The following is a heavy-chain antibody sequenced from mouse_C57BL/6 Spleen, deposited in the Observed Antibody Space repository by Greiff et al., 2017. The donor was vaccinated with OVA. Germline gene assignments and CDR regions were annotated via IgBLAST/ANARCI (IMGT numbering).Heavy chain of an antibody. V-gene: IGHV1-42*01. D-gene: IGHD1-1*01. CDR1: GYSFTGYY. J-gene: IGHJ1*03. CDR3: ARGSSYWYFDV. Sequence: VQLKESGPELVKPGASVKISCKASGYSFTGYYMNWVKQSPEQSLEWIGEINPSTGGTTYNQKFKAKATVTVDKSSSTAYMQLKSLTSEDSAVYYCARGSSYWYFDVWGTGTTVTVSS. CDR2: INPSTGGT.